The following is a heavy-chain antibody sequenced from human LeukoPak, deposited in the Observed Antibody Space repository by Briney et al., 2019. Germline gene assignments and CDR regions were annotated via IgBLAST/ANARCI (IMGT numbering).Heavy chain of an antibody. Sequence: ASVKVSCKASGGTFSSYAISWVRQAPGQGLEWMGRIIPILGIANYAQKFQGRVTITADKSTSTAYMELSSLRSEDTAVYYCARDNYYDSSYYYYGMDVWGQGTTVTVSS. CDR2: IIPILGIA. CDR1: GGTFSSYA. J-gene: IGHJ6*02. CDR3: ARDNYYDSSYYYYGMDV. D-gene: IGHD3-22*01. V-gene: IGHV1-69*04.